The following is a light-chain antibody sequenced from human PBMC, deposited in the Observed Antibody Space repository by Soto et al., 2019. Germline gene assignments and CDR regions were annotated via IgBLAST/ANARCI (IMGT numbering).Light chain of an antibody. CDR1: QSVGIY. Sequence: EIVMTQSPATLSVSPGERATLSCGASQSVGIYLAWYQQRPGQAPRLLIHGASTRAPGIPARFSGSGSGTEFTLTISRLEPEDFAVYYCHKYGPSPLTFGGGTKVEI. CDR2: GAS. CDR3: HKYGPSPLT. J-gene: IGKJ4*01. V-gene: IGKV3-15*01.